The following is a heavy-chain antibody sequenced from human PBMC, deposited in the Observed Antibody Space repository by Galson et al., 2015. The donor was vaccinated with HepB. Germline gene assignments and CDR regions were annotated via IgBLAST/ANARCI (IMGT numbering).Heavy chain of an antibody. J-gene: IGHJ4*02. D-gene: IGHD3-3*01. V-gene: IGHV3-30-3*01. CDR2: ISPDGSRT. CDR3: ARDFEWNFNL. Sequence: SLRLSCAASGFTFSAYNMHWVRQAPVKGLEWLAIISPDGSRTFYADSVRGQFTISRDNSTNTLFLQVDGLRPEDTAMYYCARDFEWNFNLWGQGTLVTVSS. CDR1: GFTFSAYN.